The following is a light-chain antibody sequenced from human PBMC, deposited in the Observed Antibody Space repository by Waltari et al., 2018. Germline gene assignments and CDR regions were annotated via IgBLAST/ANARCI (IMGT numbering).Light chain of an antibody. CDR3: QSYTNNIVI. J-gene: IGLJ2*01. V-gene: IGLV6-57*02. CDR2: EDN. Sequence: NFLLTQAHSVSESPGKTVTISCTGSGGSIARNYVQWYQSRPGSAPTTVIYEDNKRPSGVPERFSGSIDSSSNSASLIISGLKTEDEADYYCQSYTNNIVIFGGGTKLTVL. CDR1: GGSIARNY.